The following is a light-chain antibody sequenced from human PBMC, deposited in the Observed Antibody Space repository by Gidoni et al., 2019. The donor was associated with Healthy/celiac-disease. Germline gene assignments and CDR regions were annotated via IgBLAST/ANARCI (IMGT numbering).Light chain of an antibody. CDR1: SLRSYY. V-gene: IGLV3-19*01. CDR3: NSRDSSGSV. Sequence: SSELTQDPAVSVALGQTVRITCQGDSLRSYYSSWYQQKPGQAPVLFIYGKNNRPSGIPDRFSGSSSGNTASLTITGAQAEDEADYYCNSRDSSGSVFGGGTKLTVL. CDR2: GKN. J-gene: IGLJ2*01.